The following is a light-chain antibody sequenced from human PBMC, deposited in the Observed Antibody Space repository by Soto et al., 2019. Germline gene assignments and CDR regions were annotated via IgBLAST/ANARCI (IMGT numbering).Light chain of an antibody. J-gene: IGLJ3*02. CDR2: EVS. V-gene: IGLV2-8*01. CDR3: AAWDDSLSIWV. CDR1: SSDVGGYNY. Sequence: QSVLTQPPSASGSIGQSVTISCTGTSSDVGGYNYVSWYQQHPGKAPKLMIYEVSKRPSGVPDRFSGSKSGNTASLTVSGLRSEDEADYYCAAWDDSLSIWVFGGGTKLTVL.